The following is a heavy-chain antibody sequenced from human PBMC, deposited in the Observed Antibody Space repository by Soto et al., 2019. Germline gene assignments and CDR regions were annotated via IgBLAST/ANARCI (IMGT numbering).Heavy chain of an antibody. D-gene: IGHD3-9*01. V-gene: IGHV1-18*01. CDR1: GYTFTRYG. J-gene: IGHJ4*02. CDR2: ISAYNGNT. CDR3: ARDSSVLRDFDRGGGYLDY. Sequence: QVQLVQSGAEVKKPGASVRVSCKASGYTFTRYGISWVRQAPGQGLAWMGWISAYNGNTNYAQKLQGRVTMTTDTSTSTADMERRSLRSDDTAVYYCARDSSVLRDFDRGGGYLDYWGQGTLVTVSS.